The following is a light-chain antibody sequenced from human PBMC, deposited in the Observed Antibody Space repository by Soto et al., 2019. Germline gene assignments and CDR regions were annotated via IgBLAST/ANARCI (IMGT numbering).Light chain of an antibody. CDR1: SSDVGGYNY. V-gene: IGLV2-14*01. Sequence: QSVLTQPASVSGSPGQSITISCTGTSSDVGGYNYVSWYQQHPGKAPKLMIYEVSNRPSGVSNRFSGSKSGNTASLTISGLQADDEADYYCSSFTSTNTHVFGSGTKVNVL. CDR2: EVS. CDR3: SSFTSTNTHV. J-gene: IGLJ1*01.